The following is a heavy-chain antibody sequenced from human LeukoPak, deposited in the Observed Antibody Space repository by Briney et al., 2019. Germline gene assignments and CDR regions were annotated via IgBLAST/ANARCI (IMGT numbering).Heavy chain of an antibody. J-gene: IGHJ4*02. D-gene: IGHD3-22*01. V-gene: IGHV4-34*01. CDR1: GESFSGYY. CDR3: ARGVARTYYSDTSGYAAADY. Sequence: SETLSLTCAVSGESFSGYYWSWIRQPPGKGLEWIGEINHSGSTNYNPSLKSRVTISVDTSKNQFSLKLSSVTAADTAVYYCARGVARTYYSDTSGYAAADYWGQGTLVTVSS. CDR2: INHSGST.